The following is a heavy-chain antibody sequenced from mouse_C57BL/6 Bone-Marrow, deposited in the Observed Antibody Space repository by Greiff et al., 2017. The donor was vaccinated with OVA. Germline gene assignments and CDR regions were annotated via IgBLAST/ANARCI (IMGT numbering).Heavy chain of an antibody. V-gene: IGHV5-16*01. Sequence: EVKLMESEGGLVQPGSSMKLSCTASGFTFSDYYMAWVRQVPEKGLEWVANINYDGSSTYYLDSLKSRFIISRDNAKNILYLQMSSLKSEDTATYYCARELGRHFDYWGQGTTLTVSS. CDR3: ARELGRHFDY. CDR1: GFTFSDYY. CDR2: INYDGSST. D-gene: IGHD4-1*01. J-gene: IGHJ2*01.